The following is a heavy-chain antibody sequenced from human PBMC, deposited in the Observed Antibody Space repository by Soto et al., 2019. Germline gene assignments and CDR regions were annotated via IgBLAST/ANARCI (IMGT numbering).Heavy chain of an antibody. V-gene: IGHV3-30-3*01. CDR3: ARGGIAAAGTLDDLDY. Sequence: QVQLVESGGGVVQPGRSLRLSCAASGFTFSSYAMHWVRQAPGKGLEWVAVISYDGSNKYYADSVKGRFTISSDNTKNTLYLQMNSLRAEDTAVYYCARGGIAAAGTLDDLDYWGQGTLVTVSA. D-gene: IGHD6-13*01. CDR2: ISYDGSNK. J-gene: IGHJ4*02. CDR1: GFTFSSYA.